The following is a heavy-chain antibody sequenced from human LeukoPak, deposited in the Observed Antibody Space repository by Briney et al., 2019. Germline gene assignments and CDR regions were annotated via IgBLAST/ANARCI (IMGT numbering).Heavy chain of an antibody. J-gene: IGHJ5*02. D-gene: IGHD6-13*01. CDR3: ARRYSSSWYKINNWFDR. Sequence: PSETLSLTCTVSGGSISSYYWSWIRQPPGKGLEWIGYIYYSGSTNYNPSLKSRVTISVDTSKNQFSLKLSSVTAADTAVYYCARRYSSSWYKINNWFDRWGQGSMATVSS. CDR2: IYYSGST. CDR1: GGSISSYY. V-gene: IGHV4-59*08.